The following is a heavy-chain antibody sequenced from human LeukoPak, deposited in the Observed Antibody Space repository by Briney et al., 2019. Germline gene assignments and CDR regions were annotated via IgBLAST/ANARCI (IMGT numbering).Heavy chain of an antibody. CDR3: ARAGSSGWVDWFDP. CDR1: GYSISSGYY. Sequence: PSETLSLTCTVSGYSISSGYYWGWIRQPPGKGLEWIGSIYHSGSTYYNPSLKSRVTISVDTSKNQFSLKLSSVTAADTAVYYCARAGSSGWVDWFDPWGQGTLVTVSS. CDR2: IYHSGST. J-gene: IGHJ5*02. D-gene: IGHD3-22*01. V-gene: IGHV4-38-2*02.